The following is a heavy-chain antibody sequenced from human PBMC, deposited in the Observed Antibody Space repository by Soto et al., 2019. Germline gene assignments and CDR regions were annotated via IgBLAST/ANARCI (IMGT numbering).Heavy chain of an antibody. V-gene: IGHV3-23*01. CDR1: GFTFSSYA. J-gene: IGHJ4*02. CDR3: AKDPFGGVIVRNFDY. CDR2: ISGSGGST. Sequence: GGSLRLSCAASGFTFSSYAMSWVRQAPGKGLEWVSAISGSGGSTYYADSVKGRFTISRDNSKNTLYLQMNSLRAEDTAVYYCAKDPFGGVIVRNFDYWGQGTLVTVSS. D-gene: IGHD3-16*02.